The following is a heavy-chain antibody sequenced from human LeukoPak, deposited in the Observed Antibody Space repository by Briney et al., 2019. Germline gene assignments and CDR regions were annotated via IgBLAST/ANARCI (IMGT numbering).Heavy chain of an antibody. CDR2: INPSGGSS. CDR1: GYTFTSFY. J-gene: IGHJ5*02. V-gene: IGHV1-46*01. D-gene: IGHD1-26*01. Sequence: ASVNVSCKASGYTFTSFYMHWVRQAPGQGLEWMGIINPSGGSSSYAQKFQGRVTMTRDTSTSTVYMELSSLRSEDTAVYYCARDREEANWFDPWGQGTLVTVSS. CDR3: ARDREEANWFDP.